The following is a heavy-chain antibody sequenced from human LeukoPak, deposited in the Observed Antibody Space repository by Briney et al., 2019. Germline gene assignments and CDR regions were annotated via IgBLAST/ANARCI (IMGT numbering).Heavy chain of an antibody. J-gene: IGHJ4*02. CDR3: ARSYGSGSYHLDY. D-gene: IGHD3-10*01. CDR2: INPNSGGT. CDR1: GYTFTGYY. Sequence: GASVKVSCKASGYTFTGYYMHWVRQAPGRGLEWMGWINPNSGGTNYAQKFQGRVTMTRDTSISTAYMELSRLRSDDTAVYYCARSYGSGSYHLDYWGQGTLVTVSS. V-gene: IGHV1-2*02.